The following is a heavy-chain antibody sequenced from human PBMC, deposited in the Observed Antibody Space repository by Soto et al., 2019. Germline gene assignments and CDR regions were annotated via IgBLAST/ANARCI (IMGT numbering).Heavy chain of an antibody. CDR2: INHSGST. V-gene: IGHV4-34*01. D-gene: IGHD6-13*01. CDR1: GGSFSGYY. Sequence: SETLSLTCAVYGGSFSGYYWSWIRQPPGKGLEWIGGINHSGSTNYNPSLKSRVTISIDTSKNQFSLKLSSVTAADTAVYYCARSREAAAGTSGYWGQGTLVTVS. CDR3: ARSREAAAGTSGY. J-gene: IGHJ4*02.